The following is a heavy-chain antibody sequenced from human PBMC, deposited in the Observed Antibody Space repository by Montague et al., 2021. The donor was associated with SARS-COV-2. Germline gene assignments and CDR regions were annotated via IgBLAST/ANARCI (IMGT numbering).Heavy chain of an antibody. CDR2: ISSSGSTI. CDR1: GFTFSSFE. Sequence: SLRLSCAASGFTFSSFEMNWVRQAPGKGPEWVSYISSSGSTIYYADSVKGRFTISRDNAKNSLYLQMNSLRAEDTAVYYCASDLEGTRLHFDYWGQGTLVTVSS. V-gene: IGHV3-48*03. J-gene: IGHJ4*02. D-gene: IGHD3-10*01. CDR3: ASDLEGTRLHFDY.